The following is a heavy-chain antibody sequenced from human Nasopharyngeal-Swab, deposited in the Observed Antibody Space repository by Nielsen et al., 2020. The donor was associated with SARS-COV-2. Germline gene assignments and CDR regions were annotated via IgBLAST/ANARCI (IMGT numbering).Heavy chain of an antibody. CDR3: ARDLGSYYGKLDDY. CDR2: ISSSGSTI. V-gene: IGHV3-48*03. J-gene: IGHJ4*02. D-gene: IGHD1-26*01. CDR1: GFTFSSYE. Sequence: GESLKISCAASGFTFSSYEMNWVRQAPGKGLERVSYISSSGSTIYYADSVKGRFTISRDNAKNSLYLQMNSLRAEDTAVYYCARDLGSYYGKLDDYWGQGTLVTVSS.